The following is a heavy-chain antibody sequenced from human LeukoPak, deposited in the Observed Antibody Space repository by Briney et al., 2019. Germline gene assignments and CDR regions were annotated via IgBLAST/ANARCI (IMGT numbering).Heavy chain of an antibody. D-gene: IGHD3-10*01. J-gene: IGHJ4*02. CDR1: GFIFSSYS. Sequence: AGGSLRLSCAASGFIFSSYSMNWVRQAPGKGLEWLSYISSSSSTIYDADSVKGRFIISRDNAKNSLYLQMNSLRAEDTAVYYCARAAITESGYWGQGTLVTVSS. CDR3: ARAAITESGY. V-gene: IGHV3-48*01. CDR2: ISSSSSTI.